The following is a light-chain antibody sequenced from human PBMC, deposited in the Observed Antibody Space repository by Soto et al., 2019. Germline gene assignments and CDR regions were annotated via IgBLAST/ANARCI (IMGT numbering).Light chain of an antibody. CDR3: QQYGSSPWT. V-gene: IGKV3-20*01. CDR1: QSVSRSY. J-gene: IGKJ1*01. Sequence: EIVLTQSPGTLSLSPGERATLSCRASQSVSRSYLAWYQQKPGQAPRLLIYGASSRATGTPDRLSGSGSGTDFTLTISRLEPEDFAVYYCQQYGSSPWTFGQGTKVEIK. CDR2: GAS.